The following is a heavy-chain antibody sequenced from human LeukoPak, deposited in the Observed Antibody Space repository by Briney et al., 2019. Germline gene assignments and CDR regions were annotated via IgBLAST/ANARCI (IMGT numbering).Heavy chain of an antibody. V-gene: IGHV2-5*01. D-gene: IGHD4-17*01. CDR2: IYWNDDK. CDR1: GFSLSTSGVG. Sequence: SGPTLVNPTQTLTLTCTFSGFSLSTSGVGVGWIRQPPGKALEWLALIYWNDDKRYSPSLKSRLTITKDTSKNQVVLTMTNMDPVDPPTYSCAPPSYGDYVGFYFASWGQGTLVTVSS. J-gene: IGHJ4*02. CDR3: APPSYGDYVGFYFAS.